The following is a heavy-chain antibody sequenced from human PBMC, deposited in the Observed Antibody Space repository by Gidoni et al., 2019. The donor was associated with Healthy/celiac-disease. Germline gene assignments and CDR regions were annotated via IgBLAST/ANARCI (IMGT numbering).Heavy chain of an antibody. D-gene: IGHD6-13*01. CDR1: GFTFSGSA. V-gene: IGHV3-73*02. CDR3: TRHSSSWSYYYGMDV. CDR2: IRSKANSYAT. J-gene: IGHJ6*02. Sequence: EVQLVASGGGLVQPGGSLKLSCAASGFTFSGSAMHWVRQASGKGLEWVGRIRSKANSYATAYAASVKGRFTIARDDSKNTAYLQMNSLKTEDTAVYYCTRHSSSWSYYYGMDVWGQGTTVTVSS.